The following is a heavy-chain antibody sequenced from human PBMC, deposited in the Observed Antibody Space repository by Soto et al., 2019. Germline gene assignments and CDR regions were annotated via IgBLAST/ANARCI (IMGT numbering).Heavy chain of an antibody. CDR3: ARVVVNGGHVLFDY. D-gene: IGHD5-12*01. V-gene: IGHV4-31*03. Sequence: PSETLSLTCTVSGGSISSGGYYWSWIRQHPGKGLEWIGYIYYSGSTYYNPSLKSRVTISVDTSKNQFSLKLSSVTAADTALYYCARVVVNGGHVLFDYWGQGTLVTVSS. CDR2: IYYSGST. J-gene: IGHJ4*02. CDR1: GGSISSGGYY.